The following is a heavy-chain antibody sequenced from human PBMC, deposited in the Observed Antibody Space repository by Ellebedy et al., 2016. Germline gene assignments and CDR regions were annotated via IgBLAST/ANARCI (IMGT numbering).Heavy chain of an antibody. Sequence: GGSLRLXXAASGFTFSSYGMHWVRQAPGKGLEWVAVISYDGSNKYYADSVKGRFTISRDNSRNTLSLQMSSLRGEDTAVYYCAKDEGWIVVVPAAVDYWGQGTLVTVSS. J-gene: IGHJ4*02. CDR2: ISYDGSNK. D-gene: IGHD2-2*01. V-gene: IGHV3-30*18. CDR3: AKDEGWIVVVPAAVDY. CDR1: GFTFSSYG.